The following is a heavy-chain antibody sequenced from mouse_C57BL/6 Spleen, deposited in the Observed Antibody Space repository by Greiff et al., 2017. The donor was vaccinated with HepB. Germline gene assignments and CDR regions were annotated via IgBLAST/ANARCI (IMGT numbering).Heavy chain of an antibody. D-gene: IGHD1-1*01. CDR1: GYSFTGYY. CDR2: INPSTGGT. V-gene: IGHV1-42*01. J-gene: IGHJ2*01. CDR3: ARSRRTTVVPDY. Sequence: EVQLQQSGPELVKPGASVKISCKASGYSFTGYYMNWVKQSPEKSLEWIGEINPSTGGTTYNQKLKAKATLTVDKSSSTAYMQLKSLTSEDSAVYYCARSRRTTVVPDYWGQGTTLTVSS.